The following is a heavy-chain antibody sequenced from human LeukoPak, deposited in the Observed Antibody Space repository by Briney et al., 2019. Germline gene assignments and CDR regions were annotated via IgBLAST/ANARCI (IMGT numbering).Heavy chain of an antibody. CDR2: ISSSSSTI. D-gene: IGHD3-16*02. J-gene: IGHJ4*02. V-gene: IGHV3-48*01. CDR3: ARTYYVWGSYRYTAFDY. Sequence: PGGSLRLSCAASGFTFSSYEMNWVRQAPGKGLEWVSYISSSSSTIYYADSVKGRFTISRDNAKNSLYLQMNSLRAEDTAVYYCARTYYVWGSYRYTAFDYWGQGTLVTVSS. CDR1: GFTFSSYE.